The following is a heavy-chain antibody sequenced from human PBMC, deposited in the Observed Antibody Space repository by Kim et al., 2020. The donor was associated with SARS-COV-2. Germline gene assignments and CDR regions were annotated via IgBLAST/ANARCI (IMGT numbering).Heavy chain of an antibody. D-gene: IGHD5-12*01. V-gene: IGHV3-30*07. J-gene: IGHJ6*03. CDR3: ARDGWLRFRHTYYYMDV. Sequence: VKGRFTISRDNTKNTLYLQMNSLRAEDTAVYYCARDGWLRFRHTYYYMDVWGKGTTVTVSS.